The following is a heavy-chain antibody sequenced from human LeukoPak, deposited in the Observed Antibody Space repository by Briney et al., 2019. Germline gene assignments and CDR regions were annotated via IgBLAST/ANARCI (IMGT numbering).Heavy chain of an antibody. CDR2: IYYSGTT. V-gene: IGHV4-31*03. CDR3: ARALGSSGYGWFDP. J-gene: IGHJ5*02. Sequence: SETLSLTCTVSAGSISSGGYYWSWIRQHPGEGLEWIGNIYYSGTTYYNPSLKSRLTISVDTSKNQFSLKLCSVTAADTAVYYCARALGSSGYGWFDPWGQGTLVTVSS. D-gene: IGHD3-22*01. CDR1: AGSISSGGYY.